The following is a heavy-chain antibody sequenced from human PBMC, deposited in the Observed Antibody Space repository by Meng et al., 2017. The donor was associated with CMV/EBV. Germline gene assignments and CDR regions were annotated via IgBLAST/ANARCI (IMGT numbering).Heavy chain of an antibody. CDR3: ARERWLQNPLGDAFDI. D-gene: IGHD5-24*01. Sequence: SETLSLTCTVSGGSISSYYWSWIRQPPGKGLEWIGYIYYSGSTNYNPSLKSRVTISVDTSKNQFSLKLSSVTAADTAAYYCARERWLQNPLGDAFDIWGQGTMVTVSS. CDR2: IYYSGST. CDR1: GGSISSYY. V-gene: IGHV4-59*01. J-gene: IGHJ3*02.